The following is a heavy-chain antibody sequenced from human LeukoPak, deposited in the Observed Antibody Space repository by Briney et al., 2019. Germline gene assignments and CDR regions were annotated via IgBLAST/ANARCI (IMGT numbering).Heavy chain of an antibody. CDR1: GFTFSSYA. J-gene: IGHJ4*02. D-gene: IGHD3-22*01. CDR2: ISYDGSNK. Sequence: GGSLRLSCAASGFTFSSYAMHWVRQAPGKGLEWVAVISYDGSNKYYADSVKGRFTISRDNSKNTLYLQMNSLRAEDTAVYYCAREGYDSSGYYCDYWGQGTLVTVSS. V-gene: IGHV3-30-3*01. CDR3: AREGYDSSGYYCDY.